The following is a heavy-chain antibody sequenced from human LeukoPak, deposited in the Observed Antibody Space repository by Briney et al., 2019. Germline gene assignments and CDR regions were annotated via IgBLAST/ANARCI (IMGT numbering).Heavy chain of an antibody. Sequence: GGTLRLYCAGSGCTFSSYGMSWVRPAPGKGLEWVASISSSDGTTYFADSVKGRFTISRDNSKNTLYLQMNSLRAEDTAVYFCAKARFNSLYYFDYWGQGTLVPVSS. CDR3: AKARFNSLYYFDY. V-gene: IGHV3-23*01. J-gene: IGHJ4*02. CDR2: ISSSDGTT. CDR1: GCTFSSYG. D-gene: IGHD3-16*01.